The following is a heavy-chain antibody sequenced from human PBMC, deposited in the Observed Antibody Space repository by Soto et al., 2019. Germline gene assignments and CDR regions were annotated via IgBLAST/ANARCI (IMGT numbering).Heavy chain of an antibody. Sequence: GSLRLSCAASGFTFSSYGMHWVRQAPGKGLEWVAVISYDGSNKYYADSVKGRFTISRDNSKNTLYLQMNSLRAEDTAVYYCAKDGAGPGGNAFDYWGQGTLVTVSS. CDR2: ISYDGSNK. CDR1: GFTFSSYG. CDR3: AKDGAGPGGNAFDY. J-gene: IGHJ4*02. V-gene: IGHV3-30*18. D-gene: IGHD2-15*01.